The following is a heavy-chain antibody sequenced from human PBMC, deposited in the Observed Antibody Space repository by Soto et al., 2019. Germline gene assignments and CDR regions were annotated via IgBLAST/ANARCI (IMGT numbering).Heavy chain of an antibody. J-gene: IGHJ5*02. CDR3: ARGPPQDGSYYPGHS. V-gene: IGHV3-74*01. CDR1: GFTLSNYW. CDR2: IDADGGRA. D-gene: IGHD1-26*01. Sequence: EVRLVESGGGLVQPGGSLRLSCAASGFTLSNYWMHWVRQAPGKGLVWVSRIDADGGRATYADSVKGRFTISRDNAKNTLYLQRNGLAVEETAVYCGARGPPQDGSYYPGHSWGQGTLVTVSS.